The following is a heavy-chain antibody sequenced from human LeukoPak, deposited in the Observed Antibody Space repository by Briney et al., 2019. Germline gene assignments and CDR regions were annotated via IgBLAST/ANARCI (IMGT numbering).Heavy chain of an antibody. CDR3: AKDQYSRWELSPGGGDY. Sequence: GGSLRLSCAASGFTFSSYVMSWVRQAPGKGLEWVSVISGSGGSTYYEDSVKGRFTISRDNSKNTLYLQMNSLRAEDTAVYYCAKDQYSRWELSPGGGDYWGQGTLVTVSS. CDR2: ISGSGGST. V-gene: IGHV3-23*01. CDR1: GFTFSSYV. D-gene: IGHD1-26*01. J-gene: IGHJ4*02.